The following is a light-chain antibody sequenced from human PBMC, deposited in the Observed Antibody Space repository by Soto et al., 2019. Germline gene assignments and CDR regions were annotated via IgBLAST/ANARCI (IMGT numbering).Light chain of an antibody. J-gene: IGLJ3*02. Sequence: QSALTQPPSASGSPGQSVTISCTGTSSDVGAYNYVSWYQQDPGKAPKLMIYEVSKRPSGVPDRFSGSKSGKTASLTVSGLQAEDEADYYCTSYAGSDIGVFGGGTKVTVL. CDR1: SSDVGAYNY. V-gene: IGLV2-8*01. CDR2: EVS. CDR3: TSYAGSDIGV.